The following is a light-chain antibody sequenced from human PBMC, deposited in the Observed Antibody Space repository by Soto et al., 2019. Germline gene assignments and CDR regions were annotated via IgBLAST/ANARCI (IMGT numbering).Light chain of an antibody. Sequence: SVLTQPASVSGSPGQSITISCTGSGSDVGGYDFVSWYQQHPGKAPKLMIYEVSNRPSGVSNRFSASKSGNTASLTISGLQAEDEADYYCSSYTSISTLLFGTGTKVTVL. CDR3: SSYTSISTLL. V-gene: IGLV2-14*01. J-gene: IGLJ1*01. CDR2: EVS. CDR1: GSDVGGYDF.